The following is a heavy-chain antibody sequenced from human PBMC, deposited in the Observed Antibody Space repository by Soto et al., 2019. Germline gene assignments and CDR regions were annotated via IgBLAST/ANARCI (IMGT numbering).Heavy chain of an antibody. CDR2: ISYDGSNK. CDR1: GFTFSSYA. Sequence: GGSLRLSCAASGFTFSSYAMHWVRQAPGKGLEWVAVISYDGSNKYYADSVKGRFTISRDNSKNTLYLQMNSLRAEDTAVYYCARDKLAGIDYYDSSGYYDYWGQGTLVTVSS. D-gene: IGHD3-22*01. J-gene: IGHJ4*02. V-gene: IGHV3-30-3*01. CDR3: ARDKLAGIDYYDSSGYYDY.